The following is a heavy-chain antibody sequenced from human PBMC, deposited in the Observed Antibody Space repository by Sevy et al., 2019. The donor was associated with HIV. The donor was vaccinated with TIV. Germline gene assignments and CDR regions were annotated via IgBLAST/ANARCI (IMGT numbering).Heavy chain of an antibody. CDR3: AREGCTKPHDY. J-gene: IGHJ4*02. Sequence: GGSLRLSCAVSGFTFSNYWMSWVRQAPGKGLEWVSTLSFGCGEINYADSVKGRFTISRDNSKSSVYLQMNNLRPEDTAVYYCAREGCTKPHDYWGQGTLVTVSS. V-gene: IGHV3-23*01. CDR1: GFTFSNYW. D-gene: IGHD2-8*01. CDR2: LSFGCGEI.